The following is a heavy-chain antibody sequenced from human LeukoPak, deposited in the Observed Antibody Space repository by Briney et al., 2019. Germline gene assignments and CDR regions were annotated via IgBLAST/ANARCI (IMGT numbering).Heavy chain of an antibody. D-gene: IGHD6-19*01. CDR3: ARSGYSSGWYETYNWFDP. Sequence: SVKVSRKASGGTFSSYAISWVRQAPGQGLEWMGGIIPIFGTANYAQKFQGRVTITADTSASTAYMELSSLRSEDTAVYYCARSGYSSGWYETYNWFDPWGQGTLVTVSS. V-gene: IGHV1-69*06. J-gene: IGHJ5*02. CDR2: IIPIFGTA. CDR1: GGTFSSYA.